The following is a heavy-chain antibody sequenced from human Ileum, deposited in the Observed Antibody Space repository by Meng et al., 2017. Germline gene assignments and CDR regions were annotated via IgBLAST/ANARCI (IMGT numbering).Heavy chain of an antibody. V-gene: IGHV4-39*07. Sequence: QLRLQESGPGLVKPSETLSLTCSVSSGSFTNNNYYWVWIRRPPGKGLEWIGSIYYGGSTYYNPSLKSRVTISVDTSTNQFSLNLSSVTAADTAVYYCARGRLPGEYRGFDYWGQGTLVTVSS. D-gene: IGHD3-10*01. CDR1: SGSFTNNNYY. J-gene: IGHJ4*02. CDR3: ARGRLPGEYRGFDY. CDR2: IYYGGST.